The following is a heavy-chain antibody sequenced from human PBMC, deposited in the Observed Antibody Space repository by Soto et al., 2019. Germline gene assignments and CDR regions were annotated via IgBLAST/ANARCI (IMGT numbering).Heavy chain of an antibody. CDR3: ARGIGCGGDCYPECAEYFQH. CDR2: IIPIFGTA. CDR1: GGTFRSYA. Sequence: QVQLVQSGAEVKKPGSSVKVSCKDSGGTFRSYAISWVRHAPGQGLEWMGGIIPIFGTANYAQKFQGRVTINADAATSKAYMELSSLRSEDTDVYYCARGIGCGGDCYPECAEYFQHWGQGTVVTVSS. D-gene: IGHD2-21*02. J-gene: IGHJ1*01. V-gene: IGHV1-69*12.